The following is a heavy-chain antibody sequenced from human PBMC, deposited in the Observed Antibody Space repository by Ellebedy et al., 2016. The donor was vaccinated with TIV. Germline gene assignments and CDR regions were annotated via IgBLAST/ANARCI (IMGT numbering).Heavy chain of an antibody. CDR3: ARARADTAMVTDAPYYYYGMDV. Sequence: SETLSLTXAVSGGSLSSSNWWSWVRQPPGKGLEWIGEIYHSGSTNYNPSLKSRVTISVDKSKNQFSLKLSSVTAADTAVYYCARARADTAMVTDAPYYYYGMDVWGQGTTVTVSS. V-gene: IGHV4-4*02. CDR2: IYHSGST. CDR1: GGSLSSSNW. D-gene: IGHD5-18*01. J-gene: IGHJ6*02.